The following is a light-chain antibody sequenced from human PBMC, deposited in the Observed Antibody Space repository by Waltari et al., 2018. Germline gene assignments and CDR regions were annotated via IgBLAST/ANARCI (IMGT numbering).Light chain of an antibody. J-gene: IGLJ2*01. V-gene: IGLV2-14*01. CDR1: SSDVGGYNY. Sequence: QSALTQPPSVSGSPGQSVTISCTGTSSDVGGYNYVSWYQQHPGKAPKLMIYDVNNRLSGVSYPVSGSKSGDTASLTISELQAEDDADYYCSSYTSSITLFGGGTKLTVL. CDR2: DVN. CDR3: SSYTSSITL.